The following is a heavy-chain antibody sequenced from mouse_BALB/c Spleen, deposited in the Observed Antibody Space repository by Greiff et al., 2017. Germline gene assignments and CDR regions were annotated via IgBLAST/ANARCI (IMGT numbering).Heavy chain of an antibody. CDR3: ARHDYRYSWFAY. V-gene: IGHV5-6*02. CDR1: GFTFSSYG. Sequence: DVMLVESGGDLVKPGGSLKLSCAASGFTFSSYGMSWVRQTPDKRLEWVATISSGGSYTYYPDSVKGRFTISRDNAKNTLYLQMSSLKSEDTAMYYCARHDYRYSWFAYWGQGTLVTVSA. CDR2: ISSGGSYT. J-gene: IGHJ3*01. D-gene: IGHD2-14*01.